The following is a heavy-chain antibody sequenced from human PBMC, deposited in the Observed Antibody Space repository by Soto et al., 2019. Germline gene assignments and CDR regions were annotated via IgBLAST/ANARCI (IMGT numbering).Heavy chain of an antibody. J-gene: IGHJ5*02. CDR1: GFTFSSYA. V-gene: IGHV3-30-3*01. Sequence: QVQLVESGGGVVQPGRSLRLSCAASGFTFSSYAMHWVRQAPGKGLEWVAVISYDGSNKYYADSVKGRFTISRDNSKNTLYLQMNSRRAEDTAVYYCARDTGGYCSGGSCYFGDWFDPWGQGTLVTVSS. D-gene: IGHD2-15*01. CDR2: ISYDGSNK. CDR3: ARDTGGYCSGGSCYFGDWFDP.